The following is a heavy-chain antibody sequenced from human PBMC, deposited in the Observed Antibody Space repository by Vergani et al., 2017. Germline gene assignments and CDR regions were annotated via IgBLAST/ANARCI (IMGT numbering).Heavy chain of an antibody. CDR3: AKYLRHSTDGLPDS. CDR2: IGKDGINT. D-gene: IGHD2-15*01. V-gene: IGHV3-30*02. J-gene: IGHJ4*02. CDR1: GFTFSNFG. Sequence: QVQLVESAGGVVQPGGSLRLSCAASGFTFSNFGMHWIRQAPGKGLEGLAYIGKDGINTRYRDAGKGRFTVSRDKSKDILYLQRDSLRSEDTALYSYAKYLRHSTDGLPDSWGPGTLVIVSS.